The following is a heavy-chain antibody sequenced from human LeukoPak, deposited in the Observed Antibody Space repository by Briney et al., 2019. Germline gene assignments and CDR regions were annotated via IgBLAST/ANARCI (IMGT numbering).Heavy chain of an antibody. J-gene: IGHJ5*02. CDR2: INPSGGST. V-gene: IGHV1-46*01. Sequence: ASVKVSCKASGYTFTSYYMHWVRQAPGQGLEWMGIINPSGGSTSYAQKFQGRVTMTRDMSTSTDYMELSSLRSEDTAVYYCAKELSCSGGSCYSDWFDPWGQGTLVTVSS. D-gene: IGHD2-15*01. CDR1: GYTFTSYY. CDR3: AKELSCSGGSCYSDWFDP.